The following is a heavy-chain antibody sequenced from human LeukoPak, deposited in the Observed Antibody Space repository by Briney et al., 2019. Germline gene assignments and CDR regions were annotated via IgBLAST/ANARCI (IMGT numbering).Heavy chain of an antibody. CDR3: AKGYSSGWYFAFDI. CDR1: GFSFSLYW. CDR2: ISYDGSNK. D-gene: IGHD6-19*01. Sequence: GGSLRLSCLAPGFSFSLYWMSWVRQAPGKGLEWVAVISYDGSNKYYADSVKGRFPISRDNSKNTLYLQMNSLRAEDTAVCYCAKGYSSGWYFAFDIWGQGTMVTVSS. V-gene: IGHV3-30*18. J-gene: IGHJ3*02.